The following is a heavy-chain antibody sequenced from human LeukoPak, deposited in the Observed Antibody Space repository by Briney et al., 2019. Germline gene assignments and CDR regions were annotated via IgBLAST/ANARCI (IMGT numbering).Heavy chain of an antibody. CDR3: ASSVGGYYYALDY. V-gene: IGHV3-30*04. D-gene: IGHD3-22*01. CDR1: GFTFSSYA. J-gene: IGHJ4*02. Sequence: GGSLRLSCAASGFTFSSYAMHWVRQAPGKGLEWVAVISYVGSDKYCADSVKGRFTISRDNSKNTLYLQMNSLRAEDTAVYYCASSVGGYYYALDYWGQGTLVTVSS. CDR2: ISYVGSDK.